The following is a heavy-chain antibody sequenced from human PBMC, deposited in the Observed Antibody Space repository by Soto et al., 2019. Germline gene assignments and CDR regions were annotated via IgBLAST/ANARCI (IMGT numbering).Heavy chain of an antibody. CDR1: GGSFSDFY. J-gene: IGHJ4*02. D-gene: IGHD2-15*01. CDR2: INYSGNT. Sequence: QVQLQQWGAGLLKPSETLSLTCAVYGGSFSDFYWSWIRQSPGKGLEWLGEINYSGNTNYNPSLKSRITISVDTSKKELYFKLTSVTAADTAIYYCSCYARDYWGQGTLVTVSS. V-gene: IGHV4-34*01. CDR3: SCYARDY.